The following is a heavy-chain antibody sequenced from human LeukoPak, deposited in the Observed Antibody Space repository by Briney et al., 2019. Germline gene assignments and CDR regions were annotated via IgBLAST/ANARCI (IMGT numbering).Heavy chain of an antibody. CDR1: GGSISSGSYY. D-gene: IGHD3-16*02. J-gene: IGHJ6*03. V-gene: IGHV4-61*02. Sequence: SQTLSLTCTVSGGSISSGSYYWSWIRQPAGKGLEWIGRIYTSGSTNYNPSLKSRVTISVDTSKNQFSLRLSSVTAADTAVYYCASEQTYYDYVWGSYHYYMDVWGKGTTVTVSS. CDR3: ASEQTYYDYVWGSYHYYMDV. CDR2: IYTSGST.